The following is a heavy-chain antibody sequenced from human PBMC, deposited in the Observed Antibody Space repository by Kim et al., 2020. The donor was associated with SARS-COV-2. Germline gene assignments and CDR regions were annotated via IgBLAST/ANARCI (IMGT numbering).Heavy chain of an antibody. CDR2: INHSGST. Sequence: SETLSLTCAVYGGSFSGYYWSWIRQPPGKGLEWIGEINHSGSTNYNPSLKSRVTISVDTSKNQFSLKLSSVTAADTAVYYCARGPGDYRGQGTLVPVSS. V-gene: IGHV4-34*01. CDR1: GGSFSGYY. D-gene: IGHD1-1*01. CDR3: ARGPGDY. J-gene: IGHJ4*02.